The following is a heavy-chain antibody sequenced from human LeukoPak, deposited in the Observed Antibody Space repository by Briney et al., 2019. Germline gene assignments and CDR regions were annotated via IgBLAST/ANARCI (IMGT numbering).Heavy chain of an antibody. CDR3: AKDGDTGGYSYFDY. V-gene: IGHV3-30*02. D-gene: IGHD3-22*01. CDR1: GFTFTTYS. CDR2: IRSDGTDK. Sequence: GGSLRLSCAASGFTFTTYSMHWVRQAPGKGLEWVAFIRSDGTDKYYVDSVKGRFTISRDNSKNTLYLQMNSLRPEDTALYYCAKDGDTGGYSYFDYWGQGTLVTVSS. J-gene: IGHJ4*02.